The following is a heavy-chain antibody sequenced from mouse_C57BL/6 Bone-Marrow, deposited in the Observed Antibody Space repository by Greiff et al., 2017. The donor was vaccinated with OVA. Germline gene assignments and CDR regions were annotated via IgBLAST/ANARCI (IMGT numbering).Heavy chain of an antibody. CDR1: GYTFTDYE. CDR2: IDPETGGT. J-gene: IGHJ2*01. V-gene: IGHV1-15*01. Sequence: VQLQQSGAELVRPGASVTLSCKASGYTFTDYEMHWVKQTPVHGLEWIGAIDPETGGTAYNQTFKGKAILTADKSSSTAYMELRSLTSEDSAVDYCTRRDYGSSYDYWGQGTTLTVSS. CDR3: TRRDYGSSYDY. D-gene: IGHD1-1*01.